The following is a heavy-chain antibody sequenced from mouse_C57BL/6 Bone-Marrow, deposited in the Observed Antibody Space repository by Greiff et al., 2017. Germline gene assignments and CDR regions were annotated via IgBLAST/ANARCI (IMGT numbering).Heavy chain of an antibody. CDR2: IYPRSGNT. CDR3: ARAGPPWYCDV. CDR1: GYTFTSYG. V-gene: IGHV1-81*01. J-gene: IGHJ1*03. D-gene: IGHD3-1*01. Sequence: VQLQQSGAELVRPGASVKLSCKASGYTFTSYGISWVKQRTGQGLEWIGEIYPRSGNTYYNEKFKGKATLTADKSSSTAYMELRSLTSEDSAVYFCARAGPPWYCDVWGTGTTVTVSS.